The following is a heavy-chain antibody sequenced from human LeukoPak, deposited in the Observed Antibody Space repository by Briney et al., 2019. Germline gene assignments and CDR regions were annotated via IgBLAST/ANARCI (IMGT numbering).Heavy chain of an antibody. V-gene: IGHV4-4*07. J-gene: IGHJ4*02. D-gene: IGHD4/OR15-4a*01. CDR1: GGSISNYY. Sequence: SETLSLACTVSGGSISNYYWSWIRQPAGKGLEWIGRIYSSGSTNYNPSLKSRVTMSVATSKNQFSVNLTSVTAADTAVYYCVRCRGTTVLTRFDNWGQGTLVTVSS. CDR2: IYSSGST. CDR3: VRCRGTTVLTRFDN.